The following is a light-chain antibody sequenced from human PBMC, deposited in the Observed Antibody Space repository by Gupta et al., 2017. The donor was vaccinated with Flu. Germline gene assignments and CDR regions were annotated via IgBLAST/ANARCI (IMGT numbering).Light chain of an antibody. V-gene: IGLV1-47*01. CDR2: RPH. Sequence: HSVLTPPPSASATPRQRVTISSSGSSSNIRSTYVHWYQHVPDPLPKLITSRPHPRPSGVPDGLSGAKNGASAALVISGRRYEDEADDYCASRDDSLSGPWVFGGGTTLTVL. CDR3: ASRDDSLSGPWV. J-gene: IGLJ3*02. CDR1: SSNIRSTY.